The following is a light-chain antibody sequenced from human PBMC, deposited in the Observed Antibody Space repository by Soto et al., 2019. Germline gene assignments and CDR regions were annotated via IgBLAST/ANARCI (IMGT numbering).Light chain of an antibody. Sequence: QSVLTQPASVSGSPGQSITISCTGTCSDVGTYNLVSWYQQHPGKAPKVLIYEVNKRPLGVSHRFSGSKSGNTASLTISGLQAEDEADYYCCSYALSSSFVVFGGGTKLTVL. J-gene: IGLJ2*01. CDR3: CSYALSSSFVV. CDR2: EVN. CDR1: CSDVGTYNL. V-gene: IGLV2-23*02.